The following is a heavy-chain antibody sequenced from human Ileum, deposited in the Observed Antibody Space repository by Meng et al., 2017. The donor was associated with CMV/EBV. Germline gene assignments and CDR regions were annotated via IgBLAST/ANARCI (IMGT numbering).Heavy chain of an antibody. Sequence: GGSLRLSCAASGFTFSSYGMHWVRQAPGKGLEWVAFIRDDGSNKYYADSVKGRFSISRDNSKNTLYLQMNSLKAEDTAVYYCAKDGRKGIVGASPDYWGQGTLVTVSS. CDR2: IRDDGSNK. CDR3: AKDGRKGIVGASPDY. CDR1: GFTFSSYG. J-gene: IGHJ4*02. D-gene: IGHD1-26*01. V-gene: IGHV3-30*02.